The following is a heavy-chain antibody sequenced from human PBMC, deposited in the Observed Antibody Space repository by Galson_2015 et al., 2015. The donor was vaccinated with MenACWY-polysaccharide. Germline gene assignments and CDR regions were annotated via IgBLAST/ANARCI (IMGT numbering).Heavy chain of an antibody. V-gene: IGHV3-23*01. J-gene: IGHJ4*02. CDR3: ARRGGPLHYFDY. CDR2: ISSSGDKT. CDR1: GFTFSSYA. Sequence: SLRLSCAASGFTFSSYAMSWVRQAPGKGLEWVSAISSSGDKTHYADSVKGRFTFSRDNSKNTLYLQMNSLRAEDTAVYYCARRGGPLHYFDYWGQGTLVTVSS. D-gene: IGHD2-15*01.